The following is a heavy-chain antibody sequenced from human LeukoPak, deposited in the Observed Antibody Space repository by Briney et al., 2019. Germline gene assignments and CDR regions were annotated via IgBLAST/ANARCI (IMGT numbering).Heavy chain of an antibody. CDR1: GSTSFSNYW. CDR2: IKGDGSGT. D-gene: IGHD2-2*01. Sequence: GGSLRLSCAASGSTSFSNYWIHWVRQAPGKGLVWVSRIKGDGSGTIYADSVKGRFTISRDNARNMVYLQMNSLRVEDTAVYYCARDRNYQLSPPWGQGTLVTVSS. CDR3: ARDRNYQLSPP. V-gene: IGHV3-74*01. J-gene: IGHJ4*02.